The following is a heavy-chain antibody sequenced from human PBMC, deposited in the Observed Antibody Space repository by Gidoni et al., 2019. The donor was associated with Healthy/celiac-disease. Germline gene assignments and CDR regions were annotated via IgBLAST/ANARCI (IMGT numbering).Heavy chain of an antibody. Sequence: EVQLVESGGGVVQPGGALRLSWAAAGFTLDDYAMPWVRQAPGKGLEWVSLISGDGGSTYYADSVKCRFTISRDNSKNSLYLQMNSLRTEDTALYYCAKKGDVTYYDILTGISNSGNYFDYWGQGTLVTVSS. CDR2: ISGDGGST. CDR1: GFTLDDYA. D-gene: IGHD3-9*01. V-gene: IGHV3-43*02. CDR3: AKKGDVTYYDILTGISNSGNYFDY. J-gene: IGHJ4*02.